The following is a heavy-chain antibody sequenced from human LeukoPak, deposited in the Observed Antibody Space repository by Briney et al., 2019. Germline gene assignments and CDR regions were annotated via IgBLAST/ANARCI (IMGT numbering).Heavy chain of an antibody. D-gene: IGHD3-22*01. CDR3: ASKYYYDGRLDY. CDR2: ISSSGSTI. CDR1: GFTFSSYE. Sequence: PGGSLRLSCAASGFTFSSYEMNWVRQAPGKGLEWVSYISSSGSTIYYADSVKGRFTISRDNAKNSLYLQMNSLRAEDTAVYYCASKYYYDGRLDYWGQGTLVTVSS. V-gene: IGHV3-48*03. J-gene: IGHJ4*02.